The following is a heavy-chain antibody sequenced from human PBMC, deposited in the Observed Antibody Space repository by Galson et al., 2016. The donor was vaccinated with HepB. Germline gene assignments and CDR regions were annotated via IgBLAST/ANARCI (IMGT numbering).Heavy chain of an antibody. D-gene: IGHD3-22*01. V-gene: IGHV6-1*01. CDR1: GDSVSSNSAA. CDR2: TYYRSKWYN. J-gene: IGHJ6*02. Sequence: CAISGDSVSSNSAAWNWIRQSPSRGLEWLGRTYYRSKWYNDYAVSVKSRITINPDTSKNQFSLKLSSVTAADTAVYYCARQPWGYYDRSGYSGGMDVWGQGTTVTVSS. CDR3: ARQPWGYYDRSGYSGGMDV.